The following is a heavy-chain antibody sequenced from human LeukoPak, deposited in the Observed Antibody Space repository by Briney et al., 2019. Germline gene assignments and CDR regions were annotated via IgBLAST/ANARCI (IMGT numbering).Heavy chain of an antibody. CDR1: GCTFTSYT. CDR3: ARDRVAVGWSAFDI. Sequence: ASVKVSCKASGCTFTSYTMHWVRQAPGQSLEWMGWISPGNGNTKYSQKFQGRVTITRDTSASTIYMELSSLRSEDAAVYYCARDRVAVGWSAFDIWGQGTMVTVSS. D-gene: IGHD6-19*01. CDR2: ISPGNGNT. J-gene: IGHJ3*02. V-gene: IGHV1-3*01.